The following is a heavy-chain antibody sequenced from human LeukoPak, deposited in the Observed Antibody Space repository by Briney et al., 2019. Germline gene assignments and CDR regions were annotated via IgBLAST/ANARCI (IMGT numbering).Heavy chain of an antibody. CDR1: GYTFTGYY. V-gene: IGHV1-2*02. CDR3: ARAEYYYDSSGYDY. D-gene: IGHD3-22*01. J-gene: IGHJ4*02. Sequence: GASVKVSCKASGYTFTGYYMHWVRQAPGQGLEWMGWINPNSGGTNYAQKFQGRVTMTRDTSISTAYMELSSLRSEDTAVYYCARAEYYYDSSGYDYWGQGTLVTVSS. CDR2: INPNSGGT.